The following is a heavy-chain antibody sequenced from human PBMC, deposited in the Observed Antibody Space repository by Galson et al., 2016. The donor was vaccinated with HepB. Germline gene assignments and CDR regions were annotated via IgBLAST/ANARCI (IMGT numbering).Heavy chain of an antibody. CDR3: ARELIAVADDFDY. D-gene: IGHD6-19*01. J-gene: IGHJ4*02. CDR2: ISYDGGNQ. V-gene: IGHV3-30-3*01. CDR1: GFTFSFYT. Sequence: SLRLSCAASGFTFSFYTMHWVRQAPGKGLEWVAVISYDGGNQHYADSVKGRFTISRDNSKNTLSLQMNSLRAEDTAVYYCARELIAVADDFDYWGQGTLVTVSS.